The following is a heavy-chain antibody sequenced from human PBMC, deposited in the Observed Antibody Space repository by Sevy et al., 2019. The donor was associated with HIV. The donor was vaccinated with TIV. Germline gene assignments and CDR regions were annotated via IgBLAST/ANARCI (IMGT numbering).Heavy chain of an antibody. CDR1: GYTFTSYG. V-gene: IGHV1-18*01. J-gene: IGHJ5*02. D-gene: IGHD4-17*01. CDR2: ISAYNGNT. Sequence: ASVKVSCKASGYTFTSYGISWVRQAPGQGLEWMGWISAYNGNTNYAQKLQGRVTMTTDTSTSTAYMELRILRSDDTAVYYCARELATVTTNWFDPWGQGTLVTVSS. CDR3: ARELATVTTNWFDP.